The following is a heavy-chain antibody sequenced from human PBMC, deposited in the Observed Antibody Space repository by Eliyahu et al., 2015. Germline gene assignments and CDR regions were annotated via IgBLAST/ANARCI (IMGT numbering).Heavy chain of an antibody. CDR1: GFTVRGNH. CDR2: IYSGGST. V-gene: IGHV3-66*01. D-gene: IGHD4-23*01. CDR3: ARDTYGGRGGDY. Sequence: EVQLVESGGGLVQPGGSLGXSCAAXGFTVRGNHMSWGRQAPGKGLEWVSVIYSGGSTYYADSVKGRFTISRDNSKNTLYLQMNSLRAEDTAVYYCARDTYGGRGGDYWGQGTLVTVSS. J-gene: IGHJ4*02.